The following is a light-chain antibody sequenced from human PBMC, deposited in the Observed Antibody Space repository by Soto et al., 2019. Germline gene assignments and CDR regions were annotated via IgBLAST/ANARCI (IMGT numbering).Light chain of an antibody. J-gene: IGKJ3*01. V-gene: IGKV3-15*01. CDR1: QSVSGN. CDR3: QQYHDWPFT. CDR2: GAS. Sequence: EIVMTQSPATLSVSPGERATLSCRASQSVSGNLAWYQQKPGQAPRLLIYGASTRATGIPARFSGGGSGTEFTLTISSLQSEDFVVYFCQQYHDWPFTFGPGTKVDLK.